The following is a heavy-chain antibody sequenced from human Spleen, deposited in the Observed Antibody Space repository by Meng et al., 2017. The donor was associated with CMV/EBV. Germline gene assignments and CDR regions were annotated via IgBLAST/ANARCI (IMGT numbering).Heavy chain of an antibody. CDR3: ARPPHNALSYCGGDCYGSP. V-gene: IGHV3-7*01. CDR2: IKQDGSEK. J-gene: IGHJ5*02. CDR1: GFTFSNTP. Sequence: GESLKISCAASGFTFSNTPMHWVRQAPGKGLEWVANIKQDGSEKYYVDSVKGRFTISRDNAKNSLYLQMNSLRAEDTAVYYCARPPHNALSYCGGDCYGSPWGQGTLVTVSS. D-gene: IGHD2-21*01.